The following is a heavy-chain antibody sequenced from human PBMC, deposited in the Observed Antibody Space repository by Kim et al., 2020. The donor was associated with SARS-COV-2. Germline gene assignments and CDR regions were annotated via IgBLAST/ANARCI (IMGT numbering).Heavy chain of an antibody. Sequence: GGSLRLSCAASGLNFYIQYMTWIRQAPGKGLEWVSFIGGSDGVVSYADSVRGRFTISRDNARNTVYLQMNSLRVEDTAVYYCAPLHFYSSAHWGQVTLVT. CDR3: APLHFYSSAH. CDR1: GLNFYIQY. CDR2: IGGSDGVV. J-gene: IGHJ4*02. V-gene: IGHV3-11*04. D-gene: IGHD6-19*01.